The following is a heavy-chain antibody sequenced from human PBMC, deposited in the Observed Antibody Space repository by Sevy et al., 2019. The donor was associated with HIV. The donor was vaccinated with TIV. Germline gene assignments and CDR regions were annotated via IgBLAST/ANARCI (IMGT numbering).Heavy chain of an antibody. CDR1: GFAFSNYYA. Sequence: GGSLRLSCAASGFAFSNYYAMHWVRQAPGKGLEWVALISYDGSDKYYAYSVKGRFTVSRDNFKNTLFLQMNSLTTDDTAVYYCARPRANYVDHYFFYAMDVWGQGTTVTVSS. J-gene: IGHJ6*02. D-gene: IGHD4-17*01. CDR2: ISYDGSDK. CDR3: ARPRANYVDHYFFYAMDV. V-gene: IGHV3-30-3*01.